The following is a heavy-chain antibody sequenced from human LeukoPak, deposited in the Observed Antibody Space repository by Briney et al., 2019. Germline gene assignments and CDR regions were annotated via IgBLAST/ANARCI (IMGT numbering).Heavy chain of an antibody. CDR2: INHSGST. J-gene: IGHJ4*02. Sequence: SETLSLTCAIYGGSFSGYYWSWIRQPPGKGLEWIGEINHSGSTNYNPSLKSRVTISVDTSKNQFSLKLSSVTAADTAVYYCARTPYYYGSGRRKYYFDYWGQGTLVTVSS. CDR3: ARTPYYYGSGRRKYYFDY. V-gene: IGHV4-34*01. D-gene: IGHD3-10*01. CDR1: GGSFSGYY.